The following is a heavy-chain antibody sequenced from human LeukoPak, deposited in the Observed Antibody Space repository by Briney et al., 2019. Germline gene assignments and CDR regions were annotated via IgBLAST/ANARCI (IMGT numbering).Heavy chain of an antibody. CDR3: AREASDYSTWYGY. J-gene: IGHJ4*02. D-gene: IGHD4-11*01. Sequence: SETLSLTCTVSGGSIRSYYWSWIRQPPGKGLEWIGYIYYSGDTKYNPSLKSRFTMSIDTSNNQFSLKLDSVTAADTAIYYCAREASDYSTWYGYWGRGTLVTVAS. CDR1: GGSIRSYY. CDR2: IYYSGDT. V-gene: IGHV4-59*01.